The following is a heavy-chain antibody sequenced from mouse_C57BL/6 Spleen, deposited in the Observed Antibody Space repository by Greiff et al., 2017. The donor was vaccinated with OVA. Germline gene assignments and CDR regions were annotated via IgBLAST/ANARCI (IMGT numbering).Heavy chain of an antibody. CDR3: ARGELRLGFDY. CDR1: GYTFTSYW. D-gene: IGHD3-2*02. J-gene: IGHJ2*01. Sequence: VQLQQPGAELVMPGASVKLSCKASGYTFTSYWMHWVKQRPGQGLEWIGEIDPSDSYTNYNQKFKGKSTLTVDKSSSTAYMQLSSLTSEDSAVYYCARGELRLGFDYWGQGTTLTVSS. V-gene: IGHV1-69*01. CDR2: IDPSDSYT.